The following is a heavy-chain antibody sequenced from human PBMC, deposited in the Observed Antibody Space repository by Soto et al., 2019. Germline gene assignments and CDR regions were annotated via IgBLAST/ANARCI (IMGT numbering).Heavy chain of an antibody. CDR2: ISYDGSNK. Sequence: GGSLRLSCAASGCTFSSYAMRCVRQAPGKGLEWVAVISYDGSNKYYADSVKGRFTISRDNSKNTLYLQMNSLRAEDTAVYYCARDWGPGSYYLDYWGQGTLVTVSS. CDR3: ARDWGPGSYYLDY. CDR1: GCTFSSYA. J-gene: IGHJ4*02. V-gene: IGHV3-30-3*01. D-gene: IGHD1-26*01.